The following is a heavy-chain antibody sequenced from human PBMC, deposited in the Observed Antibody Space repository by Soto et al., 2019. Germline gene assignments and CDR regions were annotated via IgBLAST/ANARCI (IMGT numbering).Heavy chain of an antibody. Sequence: GESLKISCAASGFTFSSYAMNWVRQAPGKGLEWVSVIRGSGGNTDYADSVKGRFTISRDNSKNMLYLQMNSLRADDTAIYYCAKAFEDNSGWYPNYFDPWGQGTLVTVSS. J-gene: IGHJ5*02. CDR3: AKAFEDNSGWYPNYFDP. V-gene: IGHV3-23*01. CDR2: IRGSGGNT. D-gene: IGHD6-19*01. CDR1: GFTFSSYA.